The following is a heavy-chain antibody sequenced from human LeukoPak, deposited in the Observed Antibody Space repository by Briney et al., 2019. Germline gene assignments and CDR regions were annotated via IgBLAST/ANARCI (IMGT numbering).Heavy chain of an antibody. CDR1: GGSFSGYY. V-gene: IGHV4-34*01. Sequence: SETLSLTCAVYGGSFSGYYWSWIRQPPGKGLEWIGEINHSGSTNYNPSLKSRVTISVDTSKNQFSLKLSSVTAADTAVYYCATRRYYYDSSSYWGQGTLVTVSS. CDR2: INHSGST. J-gene: IGHJ4*02. CDR3: ATRRYYYDSSSY. D-gene: IGHD3-22*01.